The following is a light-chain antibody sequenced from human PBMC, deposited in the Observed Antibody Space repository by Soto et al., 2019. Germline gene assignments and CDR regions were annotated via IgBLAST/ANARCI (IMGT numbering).Light chain of an antibody. CDR3: QHYNTWPLS. J-gene: IGKJ4*01. CDR2: DAA. V-gene: IGKV3-15*01. Sequence: ELVMTQSPATLSVSPGERVTLYCRAIQTLGSNVAWYQQKPGQAPRLLIYDAATTATGAPARFSGDGYGTEFTLTISSLQSEDCALYYCQHYNTWPLSFGGGTKVEI. CDR1: QTLGSN.